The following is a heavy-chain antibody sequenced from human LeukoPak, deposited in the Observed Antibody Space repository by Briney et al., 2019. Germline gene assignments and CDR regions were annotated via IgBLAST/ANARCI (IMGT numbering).Heavy chain of an antibody. D-gene: IGHD5-18*01. CDR1: GYTFTSYA. J-gene: IGHJ4*02. Sequence: ASVKVSCKASGYTFTSYAMHWVRQAPGQRLEWMGWINAGNGNTKYSQEFQGRVTITRDTSASTAYMELSSLRAEDTAVYYCARVGRGYSYGYSTENFPNDYWGQGTLVTVSS. CDR2: INAGNGNT. V-gene: IGHV1-3*03. CDR3: ARVGRGYSYGYSTENFPNDY.